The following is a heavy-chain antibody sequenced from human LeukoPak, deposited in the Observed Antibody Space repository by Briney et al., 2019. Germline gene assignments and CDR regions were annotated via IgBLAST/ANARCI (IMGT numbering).Heavy chain of an antibody. Sequence: ASVEVSCKASGYTFTAYYVHWVRQAPGQGLEWMGWITPNSGGTKYAQKFQGRVTMTRDTSISTAYMELSGLRSDDTAVYYCARGFRLSAIEDWFDPWGQGTLVTVSS. CDR1: GYTFTAYY. D-gene: IGHD2-2*02. CDR2: ITPNSGGT. CDR3: ARGFRLSAIEDWFDP. V-gene: IGHV1-2*02. J-gene: IGHJ5*02.